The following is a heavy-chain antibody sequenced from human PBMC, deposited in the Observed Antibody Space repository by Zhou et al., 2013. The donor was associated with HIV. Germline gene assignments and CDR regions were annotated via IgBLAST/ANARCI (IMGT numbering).Heavy chain of an antibody. CDR1: GYTFTSYY. CDR2: INPSGGST. D-gene: IGHD3-10*01. J-gene: IGHJ4*02. CDR3: ARDRGMVRPSLLDY. Sequence: QVQLVQSGAEVKKPGASVKVSCKASGYTFTSYYMHWVRQAPGQGLEWMGMINPSGGSTSYAQKFQDRVTMTRDTSTSTVYMELSSLRSEDTAIYYCARDRGMVRPSLLDYWGQGTLVTVSS. V-gene: IGHV1-46*01.